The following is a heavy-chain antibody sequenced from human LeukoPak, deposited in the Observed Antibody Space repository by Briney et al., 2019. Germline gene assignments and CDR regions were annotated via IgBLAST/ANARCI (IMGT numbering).Heavy chain of an antibody. CDR3: ARIHLGVAGQSLYFQH. D-gene: IGHD6-19*01. V-gene: IGHV3-66*01. J-gene: IGHJ1*01. Sequence: GSLRLSCAASGFTVSSNYMSWVRQAPGKGLEWVSVIYSGGSTYYADSVKGRFTISRDNSKNTLYLQMNSLRAEDTAVYYCARIHLGVAGQSLYFQHWGQGTLVTVSS. CDR2: IYSGGST. CDR1: GFTVSSNY.